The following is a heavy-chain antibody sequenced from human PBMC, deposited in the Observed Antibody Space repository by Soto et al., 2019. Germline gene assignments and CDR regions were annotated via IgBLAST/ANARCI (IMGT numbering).Heavy chain of an antibody. Sequence: GGSLRLSCIVSGFTFSDHFMAWVRQAPGKGLEWVSDISTTRNYTKYADSVKGRFSMSRDNARNTVYLQMNRLRADDTAVYYCARVSRDYHLYYFDYWGQGALVTVSS. V-gene: IGHV3-11*06. D-gene: IGHD2-21*01. CDR3: ARVSRDYHLYYFDY. CDR2: ISTTRNYT. J-gene: IGHJ4*02. CDR1: GFTFSDHF.